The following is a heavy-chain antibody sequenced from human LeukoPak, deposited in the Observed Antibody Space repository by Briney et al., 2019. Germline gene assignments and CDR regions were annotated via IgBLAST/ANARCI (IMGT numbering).Heavy chain of an antibody. CDR1: GFTFGTYD. CDR2: ISYDGSYR. V-gene: IGHV3-30*18. J-gene: IGHJ4*02. D-gene: IGHD2-21*02. CDR3: AKISWDSGGDREKF. Sequence: PGGSLRLSCAASGFTFGTYDMHWVRQAPGKGLEWVAVISYDGSYRYYADSVEGRFTISRDNSKNTLYLQMNSLRAEDTAVYYCAKISWDSGGDREKFWGQGTLVTVSS.